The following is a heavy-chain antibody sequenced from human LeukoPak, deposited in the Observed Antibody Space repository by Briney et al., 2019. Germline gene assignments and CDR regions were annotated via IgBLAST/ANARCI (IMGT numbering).Heavy chain of an antibody. J-gene: IGHJ4*02. CDR2: ISSSSSYI. V-gene: IGHV3-21*01. Sequence: NPGGSLRLSCAASGFTFSSYSMNWVRQAPGEGLEWVSSISSSSSYIYYADSVKGRFTISRDNAKNSLYLQMNSLRAEDTAVYYCARPSGSYSQVGGWGQGTLVTVSS. CDR3: ARPSGSYSQVGG. CDR1: GFTFSSYS. D-gene: IGHD1-26*01.